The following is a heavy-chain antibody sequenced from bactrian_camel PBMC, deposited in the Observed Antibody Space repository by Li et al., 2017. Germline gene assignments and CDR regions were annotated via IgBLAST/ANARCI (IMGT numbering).Heavy chain of an antibody. Sequence: VQLVESRGGSVQAGGSLSLSCAASGYTYSYYCIGWFRQAPGKEREGLVAQDTDGSTCYAGSVTARFSISKDNSKSILYLQMNSLEPEDSAMYYCAAGGSPRLCQLEKERQTSYRLWGRGTQVTVS. CDR3: AAGGSPRLCQLEKERQTSYRL. CDR1: GYTYSYYC. D-gene: IGHD3*01. J-gene: IGHJ4*01. V-gene: IGHV3S59*01. CDR2: QDTDGST.